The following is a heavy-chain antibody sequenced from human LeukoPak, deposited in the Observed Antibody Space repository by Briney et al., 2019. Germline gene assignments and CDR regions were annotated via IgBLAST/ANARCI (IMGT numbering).Heavy chain of an antibody. Sequence: PSETLSLTCTVSGYSISSGYYWGWIRQPPGKGLEWIGSIYYSGSTYYNPSLKSRVTISVDTSKNQFSLKLSSVTAADTAVYYCARVLDSSWYGDAFDIWGQGTMVTVSS. CDR2: IYYSGST. J-gene: IGHJ3*02. CDR3: ARVLDSSWYGDAFDI. D-gene: IGHD6-13*01. V-gene: IGHV4-38-2*02. CDR1: GYSISSGYY.